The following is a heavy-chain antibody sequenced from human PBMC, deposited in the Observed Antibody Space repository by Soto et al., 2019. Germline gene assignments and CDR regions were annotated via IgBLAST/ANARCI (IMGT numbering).Heavy chain of an antibody. CDR1: GFTFSSYA. CDR2: ITSSGGST. D-gene: IGHD6-13*01. Sequence: PGGSLRLSCAASGFTFSSYALTWVRQAPGKGLEWVSGITSSGGSTYYADSVKGRFTISRDNSKNTVHLQMGSLRAEDTAVYYCAKGGKSSTWYRGFDYWGQGTLVTVSS. CDR3: AKGGKSSTWYRGFDY. J-gene: IGHJ4*02. V-gene: IGHV3-23*01.